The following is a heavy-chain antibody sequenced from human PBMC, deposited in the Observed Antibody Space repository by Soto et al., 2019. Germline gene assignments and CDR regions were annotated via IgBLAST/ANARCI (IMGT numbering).Heavy chain of an antibody. V-gene: IGHV3-23*01. CDR3: AKLDDSSGYYGP. Sequence: GGSLRLSCAASGFTFSSYAVSWVRQAPGKGLEWVSAISGSGGSTYYADSVKGRFTISRDNSKNTLYLQMNSLRAEDTAVYYCAKLDDSSGYYGPWGQGTLVTVSS. CDR1: GFTFSSYA. J-gene: IGHJ5*02. CDR2: ISGSGGST. D-gene: IGHD3-22*01.